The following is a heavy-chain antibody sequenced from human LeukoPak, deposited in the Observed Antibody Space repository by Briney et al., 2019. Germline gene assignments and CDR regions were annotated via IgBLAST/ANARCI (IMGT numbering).Heavy chain of an antibody. V-gene: IGHV3-30*02. J-gene: IGHJ6*02. CDR3: AKEFKDIVVVVAASPPYGMDV. CDR2: IRYDGSNK. Sequence: GGSLRLSCAASGFTFSSYGMHWVRQAPGKRLEWVAFIRYDGSNKYYADSVKGRFTISRDNSKNTLYLQMNSLRAEDTAVYYCAKEFKDIVVVVAASPPYGMDVWGQGTTVTVSS. CDR1: GFTFSSYG. D-gene: IGHD2-15*01.